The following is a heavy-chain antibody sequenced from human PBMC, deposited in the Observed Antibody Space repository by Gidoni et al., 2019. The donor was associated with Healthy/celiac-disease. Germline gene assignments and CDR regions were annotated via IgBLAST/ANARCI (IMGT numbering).Heavy chain of an antibody. D-gene: IGHD6-6*01. CDR1: GSTYSTYD. CDR3: ARASSSESYYYYGMDV. V-gene: IGHV3-13*01. J-gene: IGHJ6*02. Sequence: EVQLVESGGGLVQPGGSLRLSWAAPGSTYSTYDMHWVRQATGKGLEWVSAIGTAGDTYYPGSVKGRFTISRENAKNSLYLQMNSLRAGDTAVYYCARASSSESYYYYGMDVWGQGTTVTVSS. CDR2: IGTAGDT.